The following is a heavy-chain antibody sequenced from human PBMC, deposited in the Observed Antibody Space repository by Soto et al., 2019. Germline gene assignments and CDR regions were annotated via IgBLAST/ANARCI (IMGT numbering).Heavy chain of an antibody. V-gene: IGHV3-30*04. CDR3: ASGYGDYGY. CDR1: GFTFESYA. CDR2: ISNDGSNK. D-gene: IGHD4-17*01. Sequence: QVQVVESGGGVVQPGRTLRLSCAASGFTFESYAMHWVRQAPGKGLDWVAVISNDGSNKYYAESVRGRFTISRDNSKNTLYLQMNSLSVEDTAVYYCASGYGDYGYWGQGTQVTVSS. J-gene: IGHJ4*02.